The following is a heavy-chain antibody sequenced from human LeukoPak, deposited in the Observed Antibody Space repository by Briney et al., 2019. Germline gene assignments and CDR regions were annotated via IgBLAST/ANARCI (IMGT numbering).Heavy chain of an antibody. V-gene: IGHV3-11*04. Sequence: GSLRLSCAASGFTFSDYYMSWIRQAPGKGLEWVSYISSRGDTIYYTDSVKGRFTISRDNAKNSLYLQMNSLRAEDTAVYYCARTGGPQLWLTWGQGTLVTVSS. CDR1: GFTFSDYY. D-gene: IGHD5-18*01. CDR3: ARTGGPQLWLT. CDR2: ISSRGDTI. J-gene: IGHJ5*02.